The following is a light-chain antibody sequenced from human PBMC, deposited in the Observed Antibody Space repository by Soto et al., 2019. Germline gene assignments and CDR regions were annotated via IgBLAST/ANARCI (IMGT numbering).Light chain of an antibody. Sequence: EIVMTQSPATLSVSPGERATLSCRASQSVSSNLAWYQQKPGQAPRRLIYGASTRATGIPARFSGSGSGTEFTLPISSLQSEDVAVYYCQQYHNWPPLTFGGGTKVEIK. V-gene: IGKV3-15*01. J-gene: IGKJ4*01. CDR2: GAS. CDR3: QQYHNWPPLT. CDR1: QSVSSN.